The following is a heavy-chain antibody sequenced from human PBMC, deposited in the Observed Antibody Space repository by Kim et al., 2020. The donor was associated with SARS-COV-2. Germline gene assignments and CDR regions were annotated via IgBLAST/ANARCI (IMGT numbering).Heavy chain of an antibody. Sequence: GGSLRLSCAASGFTFSSYWMSWVRQAPGKGLEWVANIKQDGSEKYYVDSVKGRFTISRDNAKNSLYLQMNSLRAEDTAVYYCARVEFRAAANERWFDPWGQGTLVTVSS. CDR3: ARVEFRAAANERWFDP. V-gene: IGHV3-7*03. CDR1: GFTFSSYW. J-gene: IGHJ5*02. D-gene: IGHD6-13*01. CDR2: IKQDGSEK.